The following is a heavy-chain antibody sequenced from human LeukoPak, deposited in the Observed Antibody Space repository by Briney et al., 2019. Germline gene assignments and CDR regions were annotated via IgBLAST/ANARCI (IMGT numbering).Heavy chain of an antibody. CDR1: GFTLRNYA. J-gene: IGHJ4*02. Sequence: GGSLRLSCAASGFTLRNYAMSWVRQAPGKGLEWVANIKQDGSKEYYVGSVKGRFTISRDNAKNSLYLQVNSLRAEDTAVYYCAREQYGDYFDYWGQGTLVTVSS. D-gene: IGHD4-17*01. CDR3: AREQYGDYFDY. V-gene: IGHV3-7*01. CDR2: IKQDGSKE.